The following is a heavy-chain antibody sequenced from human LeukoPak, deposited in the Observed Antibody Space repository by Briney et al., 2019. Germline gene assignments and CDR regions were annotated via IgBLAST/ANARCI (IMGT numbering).Heavy chain of an antibody. CDR2: INDSDGTT. J-gene: IGHJ4*02. CDR3: AKGGGWVNYFDY. CDR1: GFTFSNYV. V-gene: IGHV3-23*01. D-gene: IGHD1-26*01. Sequence: RGSLRLSCAASGFASGFTFSNYVMNWVRQAPGKGLEWVSTINDSDGTTYYADSVKGRFTISRDNSKNTLSLQMNSLRADDTAVYYCAKGGGWVNYFDYWGQGTLVTVSS.